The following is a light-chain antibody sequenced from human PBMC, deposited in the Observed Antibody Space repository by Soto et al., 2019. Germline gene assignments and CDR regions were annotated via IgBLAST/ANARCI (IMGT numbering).Light chain of an antibody. CDR3: QQYDNWPQT. J-gene: IGKJ1*01. V-gene: IGKV3-15*01. CDR1: QSVSNY. Sequence: EIVLTQSPATLSLSPGERATLSCRASQSVSNYLAWYQQKPGQAPRLLIYGASTRATGIPARFSGRGSGTEFTLTISSLQSVDFAVYYCQQYDNWPQTFGQGTKVDIK. CDR2: GAS.